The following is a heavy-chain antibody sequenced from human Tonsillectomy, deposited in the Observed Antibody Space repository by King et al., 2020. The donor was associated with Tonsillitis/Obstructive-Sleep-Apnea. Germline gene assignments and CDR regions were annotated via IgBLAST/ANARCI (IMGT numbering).Heavy chain of an antibody. Sequence: VQLVESGGGLIQPGGSLRLSCAASGFTISNDYMSWVRQAPGKGLEWVAVIYSGGSTYYADSVKGRFTISRDNSNNTVYLQMNSLRAEDAAVYYCASGYCSGGSCPHYYYMDVWGKGTTVTVS. CDR3: ASGYCSGGSCPHYYYMDV. CDR1: GFTISNDY. V-gene: IGHV3-53*01. D-gene: IGHD2-15*01. J-gene: IGHJ6*03. CDR2: IYSGGST.